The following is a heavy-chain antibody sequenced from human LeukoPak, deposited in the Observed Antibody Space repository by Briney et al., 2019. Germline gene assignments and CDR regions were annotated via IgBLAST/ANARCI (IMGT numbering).Heavy chain of an antibody. CDR2: IWYDGSNK. J-gene: IGHJ3*01. V-gene: IGHV3-33*01. D-gene: IGHD6-6*01. CDR3: ARSSYSSSSSV. Sequence: PGGSLRLSCEASGFTFSSYGMHWVRQAPGKGLEWVAVIWYDGSNKYYADSVKGRFTISRDNSKNTLYLQMNSLRAEDTAVYYCARSSYSSSSSVWGQGTMVTVSS. CDR1: GFTFSSYG.